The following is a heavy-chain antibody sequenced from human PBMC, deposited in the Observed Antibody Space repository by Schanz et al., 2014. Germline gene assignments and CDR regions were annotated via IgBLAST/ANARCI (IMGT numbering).Heavy chain of an antibody. Sequence: VQLVESGGGVVQPGRSLRLSCAASGFTFSTYAMAWVRQAPGKGLEWVSALSEGGGGTHYADSVRGRFTISSDSSKNTLYLQMNSLRAEDTAVYYCARPALWFGDNCFDPWGQGTLVTVSS. CDR3: ARPALWFGDNCFDP. D-gene: IGHD3-10*01. CDR2: LSEGGGGT. J-gene: IGHJ5*02. V-gene: IGHV3-23*04. CDR1: GFTFSTYA.